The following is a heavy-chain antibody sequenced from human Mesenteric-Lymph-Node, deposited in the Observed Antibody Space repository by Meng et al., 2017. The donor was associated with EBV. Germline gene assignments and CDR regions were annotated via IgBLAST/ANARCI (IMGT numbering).Heavy chain of an antibody. CDR1: GGSIKSYY. V-gene: IGHV4-59*01. CDR2: MYYTGST. J-gene: IGHJ4*02. D-gene: IGHD3-9*01. CDR3: ARGGVETGTGVDY. Sequence: VQLQESGPGLVQPSETLSLTCTVSGGSIKSYYWSWMRQPPGKGLEWIGNMYYTGSTDYNPSLWGRVTISVDTSKNQFSLKVNSVTAADTAVYYCARGGVETGTGVDYWGQGILVTVSS.